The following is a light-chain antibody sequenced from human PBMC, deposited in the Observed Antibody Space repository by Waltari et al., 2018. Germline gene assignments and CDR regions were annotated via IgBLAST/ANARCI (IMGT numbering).Light chain of an antibody. J-gene: IGLJ1*01. CDR3: AAWDDSLNGFYV. CDR2: GQN. CDR1: SSNLGSNT. Sequence: QSVLTQPPSASGTPGQRVTISCSGSSSNLGSNTVNWYQQLPGTAPTPLLSGQNQRPSGVPDRFSGSKSGTSASLAISGLQSEDEAHYYCAAWDDSLNGFYVFGTGTKVTVL. V-gene: IGLV1-44*01.